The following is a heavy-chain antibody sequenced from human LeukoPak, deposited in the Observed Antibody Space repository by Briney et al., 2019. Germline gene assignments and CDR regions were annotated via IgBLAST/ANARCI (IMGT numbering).Heavy chain of an antibody. V-gene: IGHV3-9*01. CDR2: LGWNGDII. D-gene: IGHD6-13*01. J-gene: IGHJ4*02. CDR3: AKGSLIAASGTLFDF. Sequence: GRSLRLSCAASGFTFDDYSMHWVRQSPGKGLEWLSGLGWNGDIIDYVDSVKGRFTISRDNAKNSLYLQMDSLKTEDTALYYCAKGSLIAASGTLFDFWGQGTRVTVSS. CDR1: GFTFDDYS.